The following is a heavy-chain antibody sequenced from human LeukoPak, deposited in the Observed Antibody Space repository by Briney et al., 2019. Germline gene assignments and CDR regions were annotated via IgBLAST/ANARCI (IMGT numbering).Heavy chain of an antibody. D-gene: IGHD3-3*01. CDR1: GGTFSSYA. J-gene: IGHJ4*02. CDR2: IIPIFGTA. CDR3: ARESITIFGVVILGGYFDY. Sequence: GASVKVSCKASGGTFSSYAISWVRQAPGQGLEWMGGIIPIFGTANYAQKFQGRVTITADESTSTAYMELSSLRSEDTAVYYCARESITIFGVVILGGYFDYWGQGTLVTVSS. V-gene: IGHV1-69*13.